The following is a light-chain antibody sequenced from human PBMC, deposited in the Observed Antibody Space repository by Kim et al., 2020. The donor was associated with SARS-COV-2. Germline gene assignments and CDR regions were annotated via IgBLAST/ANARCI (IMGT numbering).Light chain of an antibody. CDR2: AAS. J-gene: IGKJ1*01. CDR3: KKYNSAPRT. CDR1: QGITNY. V-gene: IGKV1-27*01. Sequence: GDRVTITCRASQGITNYLAWYQQIPGKVPKLLIYAASTLQSGVPSRFSGSGSGTDFTLTISSLQPEDVATYYCKKYNSAPRTFGKGTKVDIK.